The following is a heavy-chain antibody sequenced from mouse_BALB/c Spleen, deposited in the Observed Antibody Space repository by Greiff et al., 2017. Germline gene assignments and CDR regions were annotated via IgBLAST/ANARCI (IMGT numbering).Heavy chain of an antibody. V-gene: IGHV6-6*02. D-gene: IGHD2-1*01. CDR1: GFTFSNYW. CDR2: IRLKSNNYAT. CDR3: TSAGNYDFAY. Sequence: EVHLVESGGGLVQPGGSMKLSCVASGFTFSNYWMNWVRQSPEKGLEWVAEIRLKSNNYATHYAESVKGRFTISRDDSKSSVYLQMNNLRAEDTGIYYCTSAGNYDFAYWGQGTLVTVSA. J-gene: IGHJ3*01.